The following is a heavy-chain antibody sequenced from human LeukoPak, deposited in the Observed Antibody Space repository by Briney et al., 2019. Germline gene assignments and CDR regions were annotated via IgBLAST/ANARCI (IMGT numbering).Heavy chain of an antibody. CDR2: IIPIFGTA. D-gene: IGHD3-22*01. Sequence: SVTVSCKASGGTFSSYAISWVRQAPGQGLEWMGGIIPIFGTANYAQKFQGRVTITTDESTSTAYMELSSLRSEDTAVYYCARDRNLMQYYYDSSGYYFYAFDIWGQGTMVTVSS. J-gene: IGHJ3*02. V-gene: IGHV1-69*05. CDR1: GGTFSSYA. CDR3: ARDRNLMQYYYDSSGYYFYAFDI.